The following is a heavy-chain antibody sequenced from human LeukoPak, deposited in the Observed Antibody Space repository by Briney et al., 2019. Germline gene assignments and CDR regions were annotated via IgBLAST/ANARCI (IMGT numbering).Heavy chain of an antibody. CDR3: AREGDPTFDY. V-gene: IGHV1-46*01. J-gene: IGHJ4*02. CDR1: GYTFTRFY. Sequence: ASVKVSCKTSGYTFTRFYIHWVRQAPGQGLEWMGIINPSGGSTSYAQKFQGRVTMTRDTSTSTVYMELSSLRSEDTAVYYCAREGDPTFDYWGQGTLVTVSS. D-gene: IGHD3-10*01. CDR2: INPSGGST.